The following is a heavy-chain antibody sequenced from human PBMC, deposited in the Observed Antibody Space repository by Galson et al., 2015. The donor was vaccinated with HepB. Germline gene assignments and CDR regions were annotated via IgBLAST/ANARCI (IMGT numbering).Heavy chain of an antibody. Sequence: SLRLSCAASGFTFSSYGMHWVRQAPGKGLEWVAVISYDGSNKYYADSVKGRFTISRDNSKNTLYLQMNSLRAEDTAVYYCAKDRDSSSWLAPLDYWGQGTLVTVSS. V-gene: IGHV3-30*18. CDR2: ISYDGSNK. J-gene: IGHJ4*02. CDR3: AKDRDSSSWLAPLDY. D-gene: IGHD6-13*01. CDR1: GFTFSSYG.